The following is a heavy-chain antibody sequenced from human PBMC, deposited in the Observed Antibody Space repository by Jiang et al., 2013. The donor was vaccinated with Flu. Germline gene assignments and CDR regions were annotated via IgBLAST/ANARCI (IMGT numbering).Heavy chain of an antibody. CDR1: GGTFSSYA. D-gene: IGHD3-9*01. V-gene: IGHV1-69*04. J-gene: IGHJ3*02. Sequence: CGAEVKKPGSSVKVSCKASGGTFSSYAISWVRQAPGQGLEWMGRIIPILGIANYAQKFQGRVTITADKSTSTAYMELSSLRSEDTAVYYCARVRVVLRYFDWLPTDAFDIWGQGTMVTVSS. CDR3: ARVRVVLRYFDWLPTDAFDI. CDR2: IIPILGIA.